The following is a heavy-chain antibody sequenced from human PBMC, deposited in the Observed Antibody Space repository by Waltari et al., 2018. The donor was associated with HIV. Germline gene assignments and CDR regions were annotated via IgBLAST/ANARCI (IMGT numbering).Heavy chain of an antibody. CDR2: IYHSGGA. CDR3: ARQDQGGKREALLTS. J-gene: IGHJ5*02. Sequence: SGPALAKPGETLPLTCAVSNGPINTASHYWAWVRQSPGQAPEWIASIYHSGGAYHSLSFKSRVIIAIDKSKNDFFLKLKSMTASDSGGFFAARQDQGGKREALLTSWGQGSRVTVS. V-gene: IGHV4-39*02. CDR1: NGPINTASHY.